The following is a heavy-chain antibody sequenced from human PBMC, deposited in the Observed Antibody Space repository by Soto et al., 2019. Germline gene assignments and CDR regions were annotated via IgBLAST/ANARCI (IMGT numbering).Heavy chain of an antibody. J-gene: IGHJ6*02. D-gene: IGHD3-3*01. CDR1: GYTHTDYY. Sequence: ASVKASCKASGYTHTDYYVHRLRPAPGQELECIGWINPNTGGTNYAQKFQGRVTMTRDTSISTAYMELSRLRSDDTAVYYCAREFFWSGSYSYYYGMDVWG. CDR2: INPNTGGT. V-gene: IGHV1-2*02. CDR3: AREFFWSGSYSYYYGMDV.